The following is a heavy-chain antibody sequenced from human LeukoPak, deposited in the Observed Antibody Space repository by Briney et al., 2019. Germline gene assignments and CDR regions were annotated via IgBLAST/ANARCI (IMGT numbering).Heavy chain of an antibody. J-gene: IGHJ4*02. CDR1: GGSISSYY. CDR3: ARGLIAVAGTMAYFDY. D-gene: IGHD6-19*01. Sequence: SETLSLTCTVSGGSISSYYWSWIRQPPGKGLEWIGYIYYSGITNYNPSLKSRVTISVDTSKNQFSLKLSSVTAADTAVYYCARGLIAVAGTMAYFDYWGQGTLVTVSS. V-gene: IGHV4-59*01. CDR2: IYYSGIT.